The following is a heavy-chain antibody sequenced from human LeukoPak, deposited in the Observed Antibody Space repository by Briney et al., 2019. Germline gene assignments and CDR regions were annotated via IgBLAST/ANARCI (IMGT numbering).Heavy chain of an antibody. CDR2: ISSSSSTI. D-gene: IGHD6-19*01. CDR3: AKDRSSGWFPLIDY. Sequence: GGSLRLSCAASGFTFDDYAMHWVRQAPGKGLEWVSYISSSSSTIYYADSVKGRFTISRDNAKNTLYLQMSSLRAEDTAVYYCAKDRSSGWFPLIDYWGQGTLVTVSS. J-gene: IGHJ4*02. V-gene: IGHV3-48*01. CDR1: GFTFDDYA.